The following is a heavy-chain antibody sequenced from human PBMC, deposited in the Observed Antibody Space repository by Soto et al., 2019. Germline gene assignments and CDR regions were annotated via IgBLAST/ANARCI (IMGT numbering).Heavy chain of an antibody. V-gene: IGHV1-69*06. Sequence: GASVKVSCKASGGTFSSYAISWVRQAPGQGLEWMGGIIPIFGTANYAQKFQGRVTITADKSTSTAYMELSSLRSEDTAVYYCARDVRVVVVAADNWFDPWGQGTLVTVPQ. D-gene: IGHD2-15*01. CDR1: GGTFSSYA. CDR2: IIPIFGTA. J-gene: IGHJ5*02. CDR3: ARDVRVVVVAADNWFDP.